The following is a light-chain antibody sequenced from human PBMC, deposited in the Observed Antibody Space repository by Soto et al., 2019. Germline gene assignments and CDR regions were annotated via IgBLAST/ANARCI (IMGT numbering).Light chain of an antibody. CDR3: QPYNSYSRT. CDR2: KAS. CDR1: ESISNF. J-gene: IGKJ1*01. Sequence: DIQMTQSSSTLSASVGDRVTITCRASESISNFLAWYQQKPGKAPNLLIYKASSLESGVPSRFSGSGSGTEFTLTISSLQPDDFATYYCQPYNSYSRTFGQGTKVDIK. V-gene: IGKV1-5*03.